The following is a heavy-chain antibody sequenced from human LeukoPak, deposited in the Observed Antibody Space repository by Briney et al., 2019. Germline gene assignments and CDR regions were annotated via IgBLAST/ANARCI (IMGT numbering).Heavy chain of an antibody. CDR2: MNPNSGNT. Sequence: ASVKVSCKASGYTFTSYDINWVRQATGQGLEWMGWMNPNSGNTGYAQKFQGRVTMTRNTSISTAYMELSSLRSEDTAAYYCARKYSSSSLWFDPWGQGTLVTVSS. V-gene: IGHV1-8*01. CDR1: GYTFTSYD. D-gene: IGHD6-6*01. CDR3: ARKYSSSSLWFDP. J-gene: IGHJ5*02.